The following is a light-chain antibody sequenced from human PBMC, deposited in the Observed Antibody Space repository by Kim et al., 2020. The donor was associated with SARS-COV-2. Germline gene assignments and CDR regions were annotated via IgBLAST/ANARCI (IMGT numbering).Light chain of an antibody. Sequence: SFKLTCTLSSGHSSYAIAWHQQQPEKGPRYLMKLNSDGSHSKGDGIPDHFSGSSSGAERYLTISSLQSEDEADYYCQTWGTGIRVFGGGTKLTVL. J-gene: IGLJ3*02. CDR3: QTWGTGIRV. V-gene: IGLV4-69*01. CDR2: LNSDGSH. CDR1: SGHSSYA.